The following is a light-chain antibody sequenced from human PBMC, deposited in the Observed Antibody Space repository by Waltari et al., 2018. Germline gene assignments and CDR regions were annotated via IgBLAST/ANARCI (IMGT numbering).Light chain of an antibody. J-gene: IGLJ3*02. V-gene: IGLV2-11*01. CDR1: VNDVGVDDY. CDR3: CSYAGTYTFV. Sequence: QSALTQPHSVSASPGQSVTIPCSGRVNDVGVDDYVSWYQQLPGKAPKLILYDVVKRPSGVPSRFSGSKYGTTASLTISSLQTDDEATYYCCSYAGTYTFVFGGGTKLTVL. CDR2: DVV.